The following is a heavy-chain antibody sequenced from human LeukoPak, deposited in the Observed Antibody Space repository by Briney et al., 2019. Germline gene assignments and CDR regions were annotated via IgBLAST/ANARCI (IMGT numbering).Heavy chain of an antibody. Sequence: GGSLRLSCAASGFTFSSYWMHWVRQAPGKGLVWVSRINSDGSSTSYADSVKGRFTISRDNAKNTLYLQMNSLRAEDTAVYYCARVNAYCGGDCDYYYGMDVWGQGTTVTVSS. J-gene: IGHJ6*02. V-gene: IGHV3-74*01. CDR1: GFTFSSYW. CDR2: INSDGSST. D-gene: IGHD2-21*02. CDR3: ARVNAYCGGDCDYYYGMDV.